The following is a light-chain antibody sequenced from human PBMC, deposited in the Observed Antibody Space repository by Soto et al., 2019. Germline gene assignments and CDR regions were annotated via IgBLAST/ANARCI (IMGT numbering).Light chain of an antibody. CDR3: QHYCDYSS. CDR1: QTINKW. CDR2: DPS. J-gene: IGKJ1*01. V-gene: IGKV1-5*01. Sequence: DIRMTQSPSTLSASVGDRVTITCRASQTINKWLAWYQQKPGKAPQLLISDPSRLQSGVPARFSGSGSGTESTNTMSSLRPEDFGTYTCQHYCDYSSFGHGTKVAIK.